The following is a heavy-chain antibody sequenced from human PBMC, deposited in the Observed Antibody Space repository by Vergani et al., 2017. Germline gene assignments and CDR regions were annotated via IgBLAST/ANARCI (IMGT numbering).Heavy chain of an antibody. CDR1: GFTFSSYS. D-gene: IGHD6-13*01. CDR2: ISSSSSTI. CDR3: ARDRSRSYGGYYYYYGMDV. V-gene: IGHV3-48*01. J-gene: IGHJ6*02. Sequence: VQLVESGGGLVQPGGSLRLSCAASGFTFSSYSMNWVRQAPGKGLEWVSYISSSSSTIYYADSVKGRFTISRDNAKNSLYLQMNSLRAEDTAVYYCARDRSRSYGGYYYYYGMDVWGQGTTVTVSS.